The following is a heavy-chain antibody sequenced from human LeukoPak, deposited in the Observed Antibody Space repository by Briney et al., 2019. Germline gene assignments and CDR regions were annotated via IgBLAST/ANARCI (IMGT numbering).Heavy chain of an antibody. CDR1: GYTFISYY. CDR3: ARVDDDYGDFGIGGFDI. Sequence: ASVKVSCKASGYTFISYYMHWVRQAPGQGLEWMGIINPSGGSTSYAQKFQGRVTMTRDMSTGTVYMELSSLRSEDTAVYYCARVDDDYGDFGIGGFDIWGQGTMVTVSS. V-gene: IGHV1-46*01. D-gene: IGHD4-17*01. J-gene: IGHJ3*02. CDR2: INPSGGST.